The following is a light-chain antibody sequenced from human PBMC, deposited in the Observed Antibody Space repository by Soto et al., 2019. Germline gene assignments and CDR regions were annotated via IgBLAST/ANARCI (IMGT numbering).Light chain of an antibody. V-gene: IGKV1-39*01. CDR1: QSINNW. J-gene: IGKJ1*01. CDR2: AAS. CDR3: QKSYITPWT. Sequence: DIQMTQSPSTLSVSVVYRLTITCLASQSINNWLAWYQQKPGEAPKLLISAASSLQIGVPSRFGGSGSGTDFTLAISGLQPEDFAIYYCQKSYITPWTCGQGTKGDIK.